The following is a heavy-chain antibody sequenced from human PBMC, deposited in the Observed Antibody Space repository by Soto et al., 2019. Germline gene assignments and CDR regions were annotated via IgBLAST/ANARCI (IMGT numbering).Heavy chain of an antibody. CDR2: MIPNSGTT. CDR1: GYTFTIYD. CDR3: ARWDGDYGFDY. V-gene: IGHV1-8*01. D-gene: IGHD4-17*01. J-gene: IGHJ4*02. Sequence: QVQLVQSGAEVKKPGASVKVSCKASGYTFTIYDINWVRQATGQGLEWMGWMIPNSGTTGYAQKFQGRVTMTRNTSRSTAYMELSSLRSEDTAVYYCARWDGDYGFDYWGQGTLVNVSS.